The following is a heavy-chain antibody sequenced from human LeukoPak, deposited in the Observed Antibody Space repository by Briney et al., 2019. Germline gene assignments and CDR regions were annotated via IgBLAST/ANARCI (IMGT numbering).Heavy chain of an antibody. CDR3: AKDLPRIMIFRSLDS. CDR1: GFTFSSYV. CDR2: ISGSGTAT. V-gene: IGHV3-23*01. J-gene: IGHJ4*02. D-gene: IGHD3/OR15-3a*01. Sequence: GGSLRLSCAASGFTFSSYVMSWVRQAPGKGLEWVSGISGSGTATYYADSVKGRFTISRDNSKNTLYLQMNSLRAEDTAVYYCAKDLPRIMIFRSLDSWGQGTLVTVSS.